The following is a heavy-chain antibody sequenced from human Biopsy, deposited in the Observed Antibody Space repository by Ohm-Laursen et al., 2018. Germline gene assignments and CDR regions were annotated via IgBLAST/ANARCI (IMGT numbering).Heavy chain of an antibody. V-gene: IGHV1-69*06. J-gene: IGHJ6*02. Sequence: ASVKVSCKVPGGTFIDYAISWVRQAPGQGLEWMGGVTPIFGTSNHALKFQGRVTITADKSTSTAYMELNSLRSDDTAMYYCARDALLPGVGGMDVWGQGTTVTVSS. CDR3: ARDALLPGVGGMDV. D-gene: IGHD3-10*01. CDR1: GGTFIDYA. CDR2: VTPIFGTS.